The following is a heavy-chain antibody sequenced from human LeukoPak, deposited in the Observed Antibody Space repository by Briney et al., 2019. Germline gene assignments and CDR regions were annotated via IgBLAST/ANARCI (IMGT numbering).Heavy chain of an antibody. D-gene: IGHD3-10*01. V-gene: IGHV1-8*03. CDR2: MNPNSGNT. CDR1: GYTFTSYD. CDR3: ARAKPDMVRGVITVAGAFDI. Sequence: ASEKVSCKASGYTFTSYDINWVRQATGQGLEWMGWMNPNSGNTGYAQKFQSRVTITRNTSISTAYMELSSLRSEDTAVYYCARAKPDMVRGVITVAGAFDIWGQGTMVTVSS. J-gene: IGHJ3*02.